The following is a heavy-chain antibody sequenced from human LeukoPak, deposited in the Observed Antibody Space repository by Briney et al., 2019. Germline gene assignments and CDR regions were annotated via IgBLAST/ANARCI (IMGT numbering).Heavy chain of an antibody. CDR3: ARDFAGYDF. V-gene: IGHV3-30*03. Sequence: GGSLRLSCAASGFTFSSYGMHWVRQAPGKGLERVAVISYDGSNKYYADSVKGRFTISRDNSKNTLYLQMNSLRAEDTAVYYCARDFAGYDFWGQGTLVTVSS. J-gene: IGHJ4*02. D-gene: IGHD5-12*01. CDR1: GFTFSSYG. CDR2: ISYDGSNK.